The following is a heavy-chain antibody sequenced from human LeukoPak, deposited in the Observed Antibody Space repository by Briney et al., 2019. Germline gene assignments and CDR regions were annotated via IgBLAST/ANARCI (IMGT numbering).Heavy chain of an antibody. CDR2: IRYDGSNK. Sequence: GGSLRLSCAASGFTFSSYGMHWVRQAPGKGLEWVAFIRYDGSNKYYADSVKGRFTISRDNSKNTLYLQMNSLRAEDTAVYYCAKGLFRSSWSVDYWGQGTLVTVSS. D-gene: IGHD6-13*01. CDR1: GFTFSSYG. J-gene: IGHJ4*02. CDR3: AKGLFRSSWSVDY. V-gene: IGHV3-30*02.